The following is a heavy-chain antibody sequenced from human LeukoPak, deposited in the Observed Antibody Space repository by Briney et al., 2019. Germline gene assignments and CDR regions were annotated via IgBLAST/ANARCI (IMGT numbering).Heavy chain of an antibody. CDR2: IYYSGST. V-gene: IGHV4-59*12. Sequence: SETLSLTCTVSGGSISTYYWSWIRQPPGKGLEWIGYIYYSGSTNYNPSLKSRVTISVDTSKNQFSLKLSSVTAADTAVYYCARSLKVVVAATNNWFDPWGQGTLVTVSS. CDR1: GGSISTYY. J-gene: IGHJ5*02. CDR3: ARSLKVVVAATNNWFDP. D-gene: IGHD2-15*01.